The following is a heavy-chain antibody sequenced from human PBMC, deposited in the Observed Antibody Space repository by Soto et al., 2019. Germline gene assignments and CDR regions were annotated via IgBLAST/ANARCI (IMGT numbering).Heavy chain of an antibody. D-gene: IGHD3-16*02. CDR1: GGSISSSSYY. CDR2: IYYSGST. J-gene: IGHJ4*02. Sequence: SETLSLTCTVSGGSISSSSYYWGWIRQPPGKGLEWIGSIYYSGSTYYNPSLKSRVTISVDTSKNQFSLKLSSVTAADTAVYYCARGVNYDYIWGSYRPYYFDYWGQGTLVTVSS. CDR3: ARGVNYDYIWGSYRPYYFDY. V-gene: IGHV4-39*01.